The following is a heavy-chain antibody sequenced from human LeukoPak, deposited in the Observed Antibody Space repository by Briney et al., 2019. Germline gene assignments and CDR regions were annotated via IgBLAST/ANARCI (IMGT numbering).Heavy chain of an antibody. CDR3: ARIVYGIDY. Sequence: SETLSLTCTVSGYSISSGYSWGWIRQPPGKGLEWIGSLFHGGSTYYNPSLMSRVTVSVDTSKNQFSLKLSSVTAADTAVYYCARIVYGIDYWGQGTLVTVSS. CDR2: LFHGGST. D-gene: IGHD4-17*01. V-gene: IGHV4-38-2*02. CDR1: GYSISSGYS. J-gene: IGHJ4*02.